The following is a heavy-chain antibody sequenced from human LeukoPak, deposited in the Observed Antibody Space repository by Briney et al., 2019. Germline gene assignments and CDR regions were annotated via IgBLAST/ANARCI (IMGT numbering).Heavy chain of an antibody. CDR3: TSSIVATIKGNAFDI. D-gene: IGHD5-12*01. Sequence: SETLSLTCTVSGGSISSYYWSWIRQPPGKGLGWIGYIYYSGSTNYNPSLKSRVTISVDTSKNQFSLKLSSVTAADTAVYYCTSSIVATIKGNAFDIWGQGTMVTVSS. CDR2: IYYSGST. J-gene: IGHJ3*02. CDR1: GGSISSYY. V-gene: IGHV4-59*01.